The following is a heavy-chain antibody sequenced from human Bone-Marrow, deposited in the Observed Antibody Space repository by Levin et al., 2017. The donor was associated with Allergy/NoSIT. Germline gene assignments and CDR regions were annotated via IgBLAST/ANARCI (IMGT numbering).Heavy chain of an antibody. Sequence: GESLKISCAASGFTVDNNYMSWVRQAPGKGLEWVSLIYSGGGTKYADSVKGRFTISRDSSKNEVYLQMSSLRVEDTAVYYCMRDYRRAVDPRFEYWGQGTRVTVSS. V-gene: IGHV3-66*01. CDR3: MRDYRRAVDPRFEY. CDR1: GFTVDNNY. D-gene: IGHD1-26*01. J-gene: IGHJ4*02. CDR2: IYSGGGT.